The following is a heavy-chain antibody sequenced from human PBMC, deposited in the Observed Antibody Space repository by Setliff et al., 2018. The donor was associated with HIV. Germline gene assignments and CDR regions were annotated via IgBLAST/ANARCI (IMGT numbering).Heavy chain of an antibody. V-gene: IGHV4-59*11. Sequence: SETLSLTCTVSGGSISSHYWSWSRQPPGKGLEWIGSIYYNGITNYNPSLKSRVTVSVDTSKNQFSLKLSSVTAADTAVYYCAREVDVVTTSDAFDIWGQGTMVTVSS. CDR2: IYYNGIT. CDR3: AREVDVVTTSDAFDI. D-gene: IGHD2-21*02. CDR1: GGSISSHY. J-gene: IGHJ3*02.